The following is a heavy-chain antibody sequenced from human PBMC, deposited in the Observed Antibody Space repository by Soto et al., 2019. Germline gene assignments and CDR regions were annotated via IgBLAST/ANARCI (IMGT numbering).Heavy chain of an antibody. V-gene: IGHV3-74*01. CDR3: ARRITIFGVVREYY. D-gene: IGHD3-3*01. CDR1: GFTFSSYW. CDR2: INSDGSST. J-gene: IGHJ4*02. Sequence: EVQLVESGGGLVQPGVSLRLSCAASGFTFSSYWMHWVRQAPGKGLVWVSRINSDGSSTSYADSVKGRFTISRDNAKNTLYLQMNSLRAEDTAVYYCARRITIFGVVREYYWGQGTLVTVSS.